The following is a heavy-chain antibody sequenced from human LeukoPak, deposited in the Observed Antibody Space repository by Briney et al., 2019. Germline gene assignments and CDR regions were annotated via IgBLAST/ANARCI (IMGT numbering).Heavy chain of an antibody. CDR2: IYYSGST. J-gene: IGHJ2*01. D-gene: IGHD1-26*01. Sequence: AETLSLTCTVSGGSISSYYWSWIRQPPGMGLEWIGCIYYSGSTNYNPSLKSRVTISVDTSKDQFSLRLTSVTAADTAVYYCARSFLGDWYFDLWGRGTLVTVSS. V-gene: IGHV4-59*01. CDR1: GGSISSYY. CDR3: ARSFLGDWYFDL.